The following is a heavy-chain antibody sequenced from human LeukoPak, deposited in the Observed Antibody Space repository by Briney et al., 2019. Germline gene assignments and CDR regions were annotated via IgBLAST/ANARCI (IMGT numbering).Heavy chain of an antibody. Sequence: GESLKISCKGSGYSFTSYWIGWVRQAPGQGLEWMGWISAYNGNTNYAQKLQGRVTMTTDTSTSTAYMELRSLRSDDTAVYYCARGVDYYDSSGDNAFDIWGQGTMVTVSS. D-gene: IGHD3-22*01. CDR3: ARGVDYYDSSGDNAFDI. J-gene: IGHJ3*02. V-gene: IGHV1-18*04. CDR1: GYSFTSYW. CDR2: ISAYNGNT.